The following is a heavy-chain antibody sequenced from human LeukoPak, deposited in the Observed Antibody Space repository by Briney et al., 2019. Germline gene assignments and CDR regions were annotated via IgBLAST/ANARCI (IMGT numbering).Heavy chain of an antibody. J-gene: IGHJ5*02. D-gene: IGHD2-8*01. CDR3: ARALGYCANGVCQTWAVPGP. CDR1: EYTFTSYA. CDR2: INTNTGNP. Sequence: ASVKVSCKACEYTFTSYAMNWVRQAPGQGLEWMGWINTNTGNPTYAQSFTGPFVFSLDTSVSTAYLQISSLKAEDTAVYYCARALGYCANGVCQTWAVPGPWGQGTLVTVSS. V-gene: IGHV7-4-1*02.